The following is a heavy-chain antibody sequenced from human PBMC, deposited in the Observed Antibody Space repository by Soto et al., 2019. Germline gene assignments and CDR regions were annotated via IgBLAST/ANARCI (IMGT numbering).Heavy chain of an antibody. CDR1: GGSISSSSYY. V-gene: IGHV4-30-2*01. J-gene: IGHJ5*02. CDR2: IYHSGST. D-gene: IGHD3-10*01. Sequence: TLSLTCTVSGGSISSSSYYWIWIRHPPGKGLEWIGYIYHSGSTYYNPSLKSRVTISVDRSKNQFSLKLSSVTAADTAVYYCARGGSGSSWFDPWGQGTLVTVSS. CDR3: ARGGSGSSWFDP.